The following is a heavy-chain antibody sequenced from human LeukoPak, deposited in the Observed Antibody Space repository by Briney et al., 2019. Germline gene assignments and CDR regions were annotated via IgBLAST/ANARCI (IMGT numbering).Heavy chain of an antibody. Sequence: ASVKASCKASGYTFTNHYIHWVRQAPGQGLEWMGIINPSGGGTTYAQKFQGRVTMTRDTSTSTVYMDLSSLRSDDTAVYYCARERELRPPYFDYWGQGTLVTVSS. CDR3: ARERELRPPYFDY. V-gene: IGHV1-46*01. D-gene: IGHD1-26*01. J-gene: IGHJ4*02. CDR1: GYTFTNHY. CDR2: INPSGGGT.